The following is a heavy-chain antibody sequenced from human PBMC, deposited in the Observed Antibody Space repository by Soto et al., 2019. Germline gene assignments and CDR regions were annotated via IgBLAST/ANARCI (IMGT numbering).Heavy chain of an antibody. D-gene: IGHD1-26*01. CDR3: ARGEQYRGRIFDY. CDR2: TYYRSKWYY. Sequence: SPTLSLTCAITGDSVSSNSAGWSWVRQSPSRGLEWLGRTYYRSKWYYEYAVSVRGRITINPDTSKNQYSLQLHSVTPEDTAVYFCARGEQYRGRIFDYWGQGALVTVSS. V-gene: IGHV6-1*01. CDR1: GDSVSSNSAG. J-gene: IGHJ4*01.